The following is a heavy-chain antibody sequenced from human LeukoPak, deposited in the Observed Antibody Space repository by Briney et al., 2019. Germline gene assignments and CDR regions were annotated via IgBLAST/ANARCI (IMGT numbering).Heavy chain of an antibody. V-gene: IGHV1-69*05. CDR1: GGTFSSYA. D-gene: IGHD3-22*01. Sequence: SVKVSCKASGGTFSSYAISWVRQAPGQGLEWMGGIIPIFGTANYAQKFQGGVTITTDESTSTAYMELSSLRSEDTAVYYCARDSGYYDSSGYYRESGWFDPWGQGTLVTVSS. CDR2: IIPIFGTA. J-gene: IGHJ5*02. CDR3: ARDSGYYDSSGYYRESGWFDP.